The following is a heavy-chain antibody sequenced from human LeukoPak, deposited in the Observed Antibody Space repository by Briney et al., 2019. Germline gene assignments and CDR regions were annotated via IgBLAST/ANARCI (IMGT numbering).Heavy chain of an antibody. CDR3: ARGGYSYASKFDY. CDR1: GGTFSSYA. J-gene: IGHJ4*02. Sequence: ASVKVSCKASGGTFSSYAISWVRQAPGQGLEWMGRIIPILGIANYAQKFQGRVTITADKSTSTAYVELSSLRSEDTAVYYCARGGYSYASKFDYWGQGTLVTVSS. CDR2: IIPILGIA. D-gene: IGHD5-18*01. V-gene: IGHV1-69*04.